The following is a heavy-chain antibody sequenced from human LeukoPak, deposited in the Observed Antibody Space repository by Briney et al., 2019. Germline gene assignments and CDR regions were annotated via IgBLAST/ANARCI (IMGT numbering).Heavy chain of an antibody. CDR2: IYYTGST. CDR1: GASLSTSPYY. V-gene: IGHV4-39*01. CDR3: AKSGGYGLIDK. D-gene: IGHD1-26*01. J-gene: IGHJ4*02. Sequence: PSETLSLTGSVPGASLSTSPYYWGWIRHPPGRGREWIGNIYYTGSTYYNVSLNSRVTISIDTSKTLFSLRLNSMTAADTAVYYCAKSGGYGLIDKWGQGTLVTVSS.